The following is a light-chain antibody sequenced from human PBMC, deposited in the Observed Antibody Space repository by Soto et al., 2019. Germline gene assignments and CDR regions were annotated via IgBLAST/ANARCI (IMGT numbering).Light chain of an antibody. V-gene: IGKV3-20*01. J-gene: IGKJ1*01. Sequence: EIVLTQSPGTLSLSPGERATLSCRASQSVSSSYLAWYQQKPGQAPRLLTYGASSRATGIPDRFSGSGSGTDFTLTISRLEPEDFAVYYCQQYGSSLRTFGQGTKVDI. CDR1: QSVSSSY. CDR2: GAS. CDR3: QQYGSSLRT.